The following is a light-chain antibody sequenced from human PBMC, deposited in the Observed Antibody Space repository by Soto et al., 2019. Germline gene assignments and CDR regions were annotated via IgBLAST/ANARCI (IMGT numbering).Light chain of an antibody. CDR3: AAWDDSLSGVV. CDR1: SSNIGRNY. CDR2: RNN. Sequence: QSVLTQPPSASGTPGQSVTISCSGSSSNIGRNYVYWYQQLPGTAPKLLIYRNNQRPSGVPDRFSGSKSGTSASLAISGLRSEDEADYYCAAWDDSLSGVVFGGGTKLTVL. J-gene: IGLJ2*01. V-gene: IGLV1-47*01.